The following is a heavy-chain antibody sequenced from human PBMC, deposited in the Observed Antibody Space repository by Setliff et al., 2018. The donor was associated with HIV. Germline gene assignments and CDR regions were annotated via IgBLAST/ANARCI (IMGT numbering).Heavy chain of an antibody. J-gene: IGHJ4*02. CDR1: GFTFSSYG. V-gene: IGHV3-NL1*01. CDR2: ISGSGDIT. CDR3: AKVGA. Sequence: PGGSLRLSCAASGFTFSSYGLHWVRQAPGKGLEWVSVISGSGDITYYRESVKGRFTVSRDNSNNTVYLQMNSLRVEDTAVYYCAKVGAWGQGTLVTVSS.